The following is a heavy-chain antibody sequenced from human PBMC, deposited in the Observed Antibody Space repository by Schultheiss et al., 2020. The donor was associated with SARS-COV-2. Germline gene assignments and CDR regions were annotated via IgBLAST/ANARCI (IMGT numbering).Heavy chain of an antibody. D-gene: IGHD4-23*01. CDR3: ARDPRRGGRQWTGYFDY. J-gene: IGHJ4*02. Sequence: SETLSLTCAVYGGSFSGYYWSWIRQHPGKGLEWIGYIYYSGSTNYNPSLKSRVTISVDTSKNQFSLKLSSVTAADTAVYYCARDPRRGGRQWTGYFDYWGQGTLVTVSS. CDR2: IYYSGST. CDR1: GGSFSGYY. V-gene: IGHV4-59*12.